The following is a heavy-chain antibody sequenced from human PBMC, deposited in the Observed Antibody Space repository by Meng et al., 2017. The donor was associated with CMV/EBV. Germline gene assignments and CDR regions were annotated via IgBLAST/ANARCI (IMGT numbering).Heavy chain of an antibody. V-gene: IGHV1-18*01. J-gene: IGHJ4*02. CDR2: ISGYNGVT. Sequence: QVQLVQSGPEVKKPGASVKVSCKASGYTFNTFGISWVRQAPGQGLEWMGWISGYNGVTNYAPKMQGKVTMTTDPSTSTAYLELRSLRSDDTAVYFCARDASFYYDSTGYHSVYWGQGTLVTVSS. D-gene: IGHD3-22*01. CDR1: GYTFNTFG. CDR3: ARDASFYYDSTGYHSVY.